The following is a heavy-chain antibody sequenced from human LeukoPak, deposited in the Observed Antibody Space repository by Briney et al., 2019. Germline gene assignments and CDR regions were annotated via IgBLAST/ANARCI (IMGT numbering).Heavy chain of an antibody. CDR2: IYHRGIT. J-gene: IGHJ4*02. D-gene: IGHD3-9*01. Sequence: VKPSETLSLTCGVSGYSISSGYYWGWIRQPPGKGLEWIGSIYHRGITYYNPSLKSRVTISIDTAKNQFSLKLSSVTAVDTAVYFCARQGREVLTQNDNWGQGTLVTVSS. CDR1: GYSISSGYY. CDR3: ARQGREVLTQNDN. V-gene: IGHV4-38-2*01.